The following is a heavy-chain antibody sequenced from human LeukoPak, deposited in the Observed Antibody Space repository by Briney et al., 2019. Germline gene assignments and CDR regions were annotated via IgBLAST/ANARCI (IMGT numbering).Heavy chain of an antibody. V-gene: IGHV4-39*07. J-gene: IGHJ6*03. CDR1: GGSISSSSYY. D-gene: IGHD3-3*01. CDR2: IYYSGST. CDR3: ARRGRRRPYYDHLPRVGYYYMDV. Sequence: SETLSLTCTVSGGSISSSSYYWGWIRQPPGKGLEWIGSIYYSGSTYYNPSHKSRVTISVDTSKNQFSLKLSSVTAADTAVYYCARRGRRRPYYDHLPRVGYYYMDVWGKGTTVTVSS.